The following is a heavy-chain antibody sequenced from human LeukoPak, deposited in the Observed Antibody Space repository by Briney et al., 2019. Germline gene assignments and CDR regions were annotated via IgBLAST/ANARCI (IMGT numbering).Heavy chain of an antibody. CDR3: ARVPYYYDSSGYLDY. V-gene: IGHV1-18*01. CDR1: GYTFTSYG. Sequence: ASVKVSCKASGYTFTSYGISWVRQAPGQGLEWMGWISAYNGNTNYAQKLQGRVTMTTDTSTSTAYMELRSLRSDDTAVYYCARVPYYYDSSGYLDYWGQGTLATVSS. CDR2: ISAYNGNT. D-gene: IGHD3-22*01. J-gene: IGHJ4*02.